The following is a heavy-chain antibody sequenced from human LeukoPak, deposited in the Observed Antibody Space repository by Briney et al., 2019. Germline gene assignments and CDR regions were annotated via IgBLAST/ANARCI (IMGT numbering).Heavy chain of an antibody. V-gene: IGHV3-30*18. J-gene: IGHJ4*02. D-gene: IGHD3-16*01. Sequence: EWVAVISYDGSNKYYADSVKGRFTISRDNSKNTLYLQMNSLRAEDTAVYYCAKWGLSYFDYWGQGTLVTVSS. CDR2: ISYDGSNK. CDR3: AKWGLSYFDY.